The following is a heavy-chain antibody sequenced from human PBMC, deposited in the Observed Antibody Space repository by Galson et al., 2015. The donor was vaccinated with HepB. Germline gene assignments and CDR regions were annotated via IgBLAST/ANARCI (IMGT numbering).Heavy chain of an antibody. CDR1: GFTFSSYG. Sequence: SLRLSCAASGFTFSSYGMHWVRQAPGKGLEWVAVIWYDGSNKYYADSVKGRFTISRDNSKNTLYLQMNSLRAEDTAVYYCARDDGGARMSAFDIWGQGTMVTVSS. V-gene: IGHV3-33*01. CDR2: IWYDGSNK. D-gene: IGHD3-16*01. J-gene: IGHJ3*02. CDR3: ARDDGGARMSAFDI.